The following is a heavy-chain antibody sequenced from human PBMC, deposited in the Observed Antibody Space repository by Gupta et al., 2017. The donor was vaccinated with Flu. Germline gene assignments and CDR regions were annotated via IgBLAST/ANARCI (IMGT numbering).Heavy chain of an antibody. Sequence: QVQLQESGPGLVKPSETLSLTCPVSGGPISSYYWRWIRQPPGKGLEWIGYIYYSGSTNYNPSLKSRVTISVDTSKNQFSLKLSSVTAADTAVYYCARVSYDILTGYANWFDPWGQGTLVTVSS. CDR2: IYYSGST. CDR3: ARVSYDILTGYANWFDP. V-gene: IGHV4-59*01. J-gene: IGHJ5*02. D-gene: IGHD3-9*01. CDR1: GGPISSYY.